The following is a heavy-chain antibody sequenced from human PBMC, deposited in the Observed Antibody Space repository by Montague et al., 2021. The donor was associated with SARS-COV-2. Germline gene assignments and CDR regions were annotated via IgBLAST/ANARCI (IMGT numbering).Heavy chain of an antibody. D-gene: IGHD4-23*01. CDR3: ARWDPQTLTLIGLRGKSASDY. CDR1: GDSVSSNSAA. CDR2: TYYRSKWYN. J-gene: IGHJ4*02. Sequence: CAISGDSVSSNSAAWNWIRQSPSRGLEWLGRTYYRSKWYNDYAVSVKSRITINPDTSKNQLSLQLNSVTPEDTGVYYCARWDPQTLTLIGLRGKSASDYWGQGTLVTVSS. V-gene: IGHV6-1*01.